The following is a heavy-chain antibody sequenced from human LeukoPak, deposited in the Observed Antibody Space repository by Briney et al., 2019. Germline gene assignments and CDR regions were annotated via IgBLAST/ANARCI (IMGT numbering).Heavy chain of an antibody. CDR3: ARTDSGWYRTTKDDY. V-gene: IGHV3-30*02. J-gene: IGHJ4*02. Sequence: PGGSLRLSCAASGFNFNTYAMHWVRQAPGKGLEWVAFMQFDESDEKYANSVRGRFTISRDNLRNILYLHMNSLRGDDTAVYYCARTDSGWYRTTKDDYWGQGTLVTVSS. CDR1: GFNFNTYA. D-gene: IGHD6-19*01. CDR2: MQFDESDE.